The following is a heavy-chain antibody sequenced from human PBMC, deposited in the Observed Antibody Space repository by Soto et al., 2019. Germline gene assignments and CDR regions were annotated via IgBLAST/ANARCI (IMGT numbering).Heavy chain of an antibody. Sequence: PGGSLRLSCAASGFTFSSYGMHWVRQAPGKGLEWMAVISYDGSNKYYADSVKGRFTISRDNSKNTLYLQLNSLRAEDMAVYYCAKAHCSSTSCYPLYYYYYGMDVWGQGTTVTVSS. CDR3: AKAHCSSTSCYPLYYYYYGMDV. D-gene: IGHD2-2*01. J-gene: IGHJ6*02. V-gene: IGHV3-30*18. CDR1: GFTFSSYG. CDR2: ISYDGSNK.